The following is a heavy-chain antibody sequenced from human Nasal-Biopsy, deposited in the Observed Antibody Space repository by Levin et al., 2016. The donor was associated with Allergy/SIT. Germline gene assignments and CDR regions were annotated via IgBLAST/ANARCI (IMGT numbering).Heavy chain of an antibody. CDR2: ISAGGDTT. CDR3: ARRLRLEDLSIRGTYDY. V-gene: IGHV3-23*01. CDR1: GFTFSRYA. J-gene: IGHJ4*02. D-gene: IGHD3-16*02. Sequence: GESLKISCAASGFTFSRYAVTWVRQGPGKGLEWVSEISAGGDTTYYADSVKGRFTVSRDNSKNTLYLQMSSLRVEDTAVYYCARRLRLEDLSIRGTYDYWGQGTLVTVSS.